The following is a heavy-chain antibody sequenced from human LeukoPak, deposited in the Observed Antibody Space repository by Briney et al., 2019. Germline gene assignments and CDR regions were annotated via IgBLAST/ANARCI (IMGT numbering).Heavy chain of an antibody. CDR3: ARDQGGGRLMVDWFDP. CDR1: VYTFTSYG. Sequence: ASVKDSCMCSVYTFTSYGFSWVGQAPGQGVEWMGCISAYNGNTNYAQKLQGRVTMTTDTSTSTAYMELRSLRSDDTAVYYCARDQGGGRLMVDWFDPWGQGTLVTVSS. D-gene: IGHD2-15*01. V-gene: IGHV1-18*01. CDR2: ISAYNGNT. J-gene: IGHJ5*02.